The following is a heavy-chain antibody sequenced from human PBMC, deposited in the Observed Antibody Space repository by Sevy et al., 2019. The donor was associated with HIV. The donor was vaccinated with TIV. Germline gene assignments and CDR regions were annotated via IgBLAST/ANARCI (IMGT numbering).Heavy chain of an antibody. Sequence: ASVKVSCKVSRKTLTQLSMHWVRQAPGKGLEWMGSYDPEDDKRIYAQKFQGRVTMTEDTSTDTAYMELRILRSEDTAVYYCATTKDYYESSGSPFDYWGHGTLVTVSS. CDR3: ATTKDYYESSGSPFDY. CDR2: YDPEDDKR. D-gene: IGHD3-22*01. CDR1: RKTLTQLS. J-gene: IGHJ4*01. V-gene: IGHV1-24*01.